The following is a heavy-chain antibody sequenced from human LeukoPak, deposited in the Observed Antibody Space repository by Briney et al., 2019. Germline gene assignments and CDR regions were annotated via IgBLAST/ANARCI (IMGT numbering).Heavy chain of an antibody. J-gene: IGHJ4*02. CDR1: GGSISSSSYY. CDR2: IYYSGGT. V-gene: IGHV4-39*01. Sequence: SETLSLTCTVSGGSISSSSYYWRWIRQPPGKGVEWIGSIYYSGGTYYNPSLKSRVTISLDTSKNQYFLKLSSVTAADTAVYYCARAVSVWQQLVEGYFDYWGQGTLVTVSS. CDR3: ARAVSVWQQLVEGYFDY. D-gene: IGHD6-13*01.